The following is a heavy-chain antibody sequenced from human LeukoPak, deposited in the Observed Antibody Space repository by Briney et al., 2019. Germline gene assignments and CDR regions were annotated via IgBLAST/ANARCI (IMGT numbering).Heavy chain of an antibody. Sequence: SVKVSCKASGYTFTSYAISWVRQAPGQGLEWMGGIIPIFGTANYAQKFQGRVTITADKSTSTAYMELSSLRSEDTAVYYCARLLWFGELFDYWGQGTLVTVSS. J-gene: IGHJ4*02. CDR2: IIPIFGTA. D-gene: IGHD3-10*01. CDR3: ARLLWFGELFDY. CDR1: GYTFTSYA. V-gene: IGHV1-69*06.